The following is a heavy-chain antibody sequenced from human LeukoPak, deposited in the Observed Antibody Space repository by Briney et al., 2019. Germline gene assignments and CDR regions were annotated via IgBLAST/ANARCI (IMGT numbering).Heavy chain of an antibody. CDR3: MTELLGY. V-gene: IGHV3-7*03. J-gene: IGHJ4*02. D-gene: IGHD1-14*01. CDR1: GFSFSSYW. CDR2: IRGDGNEK. Sequence: GGSLRLSCAASGFSFSSYWMTWVRQAPGRGMEFVANIRGDGNEKYYMDSMKGRLTISRDNAKNSLFLQMSGLRAEDTAVYYCMTELLGYRGQGTLVTVSS.